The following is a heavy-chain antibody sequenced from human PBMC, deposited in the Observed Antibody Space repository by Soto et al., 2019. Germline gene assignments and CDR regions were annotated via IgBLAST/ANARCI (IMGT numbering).Heavy chain of an antibody. J-gene: IGHJ3*02. Sequence: ASVKGSCKASGYTFTSYGISWVRQAPGQGLEWMGWISAYNGNTDYAQKLQGRVTMTTDTSTSTAYMELRSLRSDDTAVYYCARSGSYLAPDAFDIWGQGTMVTVSS. CDR1: GYTFTSYG. D-gene: IGHD1-26*01. CDR2: ISAYNGNT. V-gene: IGHV1-18*01. CDR3: ARSGSYLAPDAFDI.